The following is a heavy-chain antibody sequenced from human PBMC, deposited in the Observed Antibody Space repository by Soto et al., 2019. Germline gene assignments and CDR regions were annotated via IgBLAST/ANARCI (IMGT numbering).Heavy chain of an antibody. CDR2: ISHDGTNR. Sequence: QVRLVESGGGVVQPGGSLRLSCEASGFAFNIYAMHWVRQAPGMGLEWLAVISHDGTNRYYADSVKGRVTISRDNSKSTVFVQMNSLGFEDTAVYYCAKESPPDRGGQDIWGQGTLVTVSS. J-gene: IGHJ4*02. D-gene: IGHD3-16*01. CDR3: AKESPPDRGGQDI. CDR1: GFAFNIYA. V-gene: IGHV3-30*04.